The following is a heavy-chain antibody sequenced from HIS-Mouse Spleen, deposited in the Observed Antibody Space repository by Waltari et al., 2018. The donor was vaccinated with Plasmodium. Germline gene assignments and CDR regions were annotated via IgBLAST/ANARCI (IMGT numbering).Heavy chain of an antibody. Sequence: QLQLQESGPGLVKPSETLSLTCTVSGGSISSSSYYWGWIRQPPGKGLEWIGSIDYSGSTYYNPSRKSRVTISVDTSKNQFSLKLSSVTAADTAVYYCARDRITGTSYFDYWGQGTLVTVSS. CDR2: IDYSGST. CDR1: GGSISSSSYY. D-gene: IGHD1-7*01. CDR3: ARDRITGTSYFDY. J-gene: IGHJ4*02. V-gene: IGHV4-39*07.